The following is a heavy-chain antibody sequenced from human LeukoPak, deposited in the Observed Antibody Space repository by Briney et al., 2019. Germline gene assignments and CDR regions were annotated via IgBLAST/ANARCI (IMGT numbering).Heavy chain of an antibody. Sequence: PSETLSLTCTVSGGSISSSSYYWGWIRQPPGKGLEWIGSIYYSGSTYYNPSLKSRVTISVDTSKNQFSLKLSSVTAADTAVYYCARGRAWGNYFDYWGQGTLVTVSS. CDR2: IYYSGST. CDR3: ARGRAWGNYFDY. D-gene: IGHD3-16*01. J-gene: IGHJ4*02. CDR1: GGSISSSSYY. V-gene: IGHV4-39*07.